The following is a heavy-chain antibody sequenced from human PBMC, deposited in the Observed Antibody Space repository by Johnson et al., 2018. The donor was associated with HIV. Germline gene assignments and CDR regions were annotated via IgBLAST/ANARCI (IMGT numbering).Heavy chain of an antibody. Sequence: VQLVESGGGLVQPGGSLRLSCAASGFTFSSYWMSWVRQAPGKGLEWVANIKQDGSEKYYVDSVKGRFTISRDNAKNSLDLQMNSLRAEDTALYYCAKALEGASSDHSPHDAFDIWGQGTMVTVSS. CDR2: IKQDGSEK. D-gene: IGHD6-6*01. V-gene: IGHV3-7*05. J-gene: IGHJ3*02. CDR1: GFTFSSYW. CDR3: AKALEGASSDHSPHDAFDI.